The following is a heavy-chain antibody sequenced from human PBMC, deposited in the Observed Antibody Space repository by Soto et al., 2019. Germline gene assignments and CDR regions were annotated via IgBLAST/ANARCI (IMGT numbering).Heavy chain of an antibody. CDR2: IIGSGGST. V-gene: IGHV3-23*01. CDR1: LFTFSSYA. Sequence: PVGPLRLSCTASLFTFSSYAMSWVLKSPLKGLEWVAAIIGSGGSTYYADSVKGRFTISRDNSKNTLYLQMNSLRAEDTAVYYCAKIEGISDFWSGYYDYWGQGTLVTVSS. J-gene: IGHJ4*02. CDR3: AKIEGISDFWSGYYDY. D-gene: IGHD3-3*01.